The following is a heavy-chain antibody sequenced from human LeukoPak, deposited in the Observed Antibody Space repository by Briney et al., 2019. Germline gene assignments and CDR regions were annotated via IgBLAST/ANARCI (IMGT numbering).Heavy chain of an antibody. CDR3: AKWANSGYGYFDY. D-gene: IGHD5-12*01. CDR2: ISYDGSNK. V-gene: IGHV3-30*18. J-gene: IGHJ4*02. CDR1: GFTFSSYG. Sequence: GGSLRLSCAASGFTFSSYGMHWVRQAPGKGLEWVAVISYDGSNKYYADSVKGRFTISRDNSKNTLYLQMYSLRAEDTAVYYCAKWANSGYGYFDYWGQGTLVTVSS.